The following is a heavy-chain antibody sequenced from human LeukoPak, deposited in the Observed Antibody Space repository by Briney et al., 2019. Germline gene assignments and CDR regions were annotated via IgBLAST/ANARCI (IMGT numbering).Heavy chain of an antibody. J-gene: IGHJ2*01. CDR2: INHSGST. V-gene: IGHV4-34*01. D-gene: IGHD2-2*01. CDR1: GGSFSGYY. CDR3: AREYCSSTSCYLWYFDL. Sequence: SETLSLTCAVYGGSFSGYYWSWIRQPPGKGLEWIGEINHSGSTNYNPSLKSRVTISVDTSKNQSSLKLSSVTAADTAVYYCAREYCSSTSCYLWYFDLWGRGTLVTVSS.